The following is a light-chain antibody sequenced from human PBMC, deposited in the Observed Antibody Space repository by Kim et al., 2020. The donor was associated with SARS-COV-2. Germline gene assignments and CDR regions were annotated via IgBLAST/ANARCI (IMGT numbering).Light chain of an antibody. Sequence: QSALTQPASVSGSPGQSITISCTGTSSDVGAYNQVSWYQQHPGKAPKLMIYDVGERPSGVSTRFSGSKSGNTASLTISGLQADDEAHYHCGSYASSTTLVFGGGTQLTVL. V-gene: IGLV2-14*01. CDR2: DVG. CDR1: SSDVGAYNQ. J-gene: IGLJ3*02. CDR3: GSYASSTTLV.